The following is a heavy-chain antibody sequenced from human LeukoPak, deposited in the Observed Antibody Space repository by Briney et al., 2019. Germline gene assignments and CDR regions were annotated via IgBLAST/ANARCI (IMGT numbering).Heavy chain of an antibody. J-gene: IGHJ3*02. Sequence: GGSLRLSCAASGFTFSDYILDWVRQAPGNGLEGVGRIRRGANSYTTEYAASVKGRFTISRDDSKNSLYLHMNSVKTEDTAVYHCSRDGGEGGNSAFDIWGQGTMVTVSS. D-gene: IGHD3-16*01. V-gene: IGHV3-72*01. CDR1: GFTFSDYI. CDR3: SRDGGEGGNSAFDI. CDR2: IRRGANSYTT.